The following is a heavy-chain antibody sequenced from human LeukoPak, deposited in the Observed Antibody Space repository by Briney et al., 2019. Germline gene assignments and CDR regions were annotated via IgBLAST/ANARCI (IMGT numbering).Heavy chain of an antibody. CDR1: GGAISSGGYY. V-gene: IGHV4-31*03. J-gene: IGHJ5*02. CDR3: ARRGSGLAWFEP. D-gene: IGHD2-15*01. Sequence: PSETLSLTCTVSGGAISSGGYYWSWIRQHPGKGLVWIGYIYYSGTTYYNPSLKSRVTISLDTSKKQFSLKMSSVTAADTAMYYCARRGSGLAWFEPWGQGTLVTVSS. CDR2: IYYSGTT.